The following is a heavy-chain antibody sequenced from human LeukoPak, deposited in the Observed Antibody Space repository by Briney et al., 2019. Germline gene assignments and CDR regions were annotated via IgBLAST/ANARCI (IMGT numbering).Heavy chain of an antibody. CDR1: AGSISSYY. CDR3: ARGTLYSGWSYYFDY. Sequence: PSETMSLTCTVYAGSISSYYCSWVRQPPGKGLEWIGRVYYIGTTSYNPSLKSRVTISVDMSKIHFSLRLSSVTAADTAMYYCARGTLYSGWSYYFDYWGQGSQVTVSS. D-gene: IGHD6-19*01. J-gene: IGHJ4*02. CDR2: VYYIGTT. V-gene: IGHV4-59*12.